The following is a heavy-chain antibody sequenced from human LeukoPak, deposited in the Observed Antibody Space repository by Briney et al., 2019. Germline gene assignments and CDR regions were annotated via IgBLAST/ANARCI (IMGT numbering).Heavy chain of an antibody. V-gene: IGHV3-15*01. CDR1: GFTFSNAW. D-gene: IGHD4-17*01. Sequence: GGSLRLSCAASGFTFSNAWMSWVRQAPGKELEWVGRIKSKTDGGTTDHAAPVKGRFTISRDDSKNTLYLQMNSLKTEDTAVYYCTTVATVLAVTTNYWGQGTLVTVSS. CDR2: IKSKTDGGTT. J-gene: IGHJ4*02. CDR3: TTVATVLAVTTNY.